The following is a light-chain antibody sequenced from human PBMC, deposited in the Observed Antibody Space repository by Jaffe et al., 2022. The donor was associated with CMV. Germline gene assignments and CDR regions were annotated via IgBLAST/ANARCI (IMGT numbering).Light chain of an antibody. V-gene: IGKV4-1*01. CDR3: QQYYSIPIT. Sequence: DIVMTQSPDSLAVSLGERATFNCKSSQSVLYSSNNKNYLAWYQQRPGQPPKLLIYWASTRESGVPDRFSGSGSGTDFTLTISSLQAEDVAVYYCQQYYSIPITFGPGTKVDIK. CDR1: QSVLYSSNNKNY. CDR2: WAS. J-gene: IGKJ3*01.